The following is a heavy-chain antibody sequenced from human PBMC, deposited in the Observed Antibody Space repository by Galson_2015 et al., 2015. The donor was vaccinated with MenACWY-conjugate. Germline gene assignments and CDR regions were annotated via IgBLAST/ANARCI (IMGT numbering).Heavy chain of an antibody. CDR2: IIPIFGTA. V-gene: IGHV1-69*13. CDR3: ASPGTLVLRKNYFDY. J-gene: IGHJ4*02. Sequence: SVKVSCKASGGTLSSYAISWVRQAPGQGLEWMGGIIPIFGTANYAQKFQGRVTITADESTSTAYMELSSLRSEDTAVYYCASPGTLVLRKNYFDYWGQGTLVTVSS. D-gene: IGHD6-13*01. CDR1: GGTLSSYA.